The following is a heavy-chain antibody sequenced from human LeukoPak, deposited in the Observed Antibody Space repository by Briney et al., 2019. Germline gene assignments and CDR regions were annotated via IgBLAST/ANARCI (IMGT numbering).Heavy chain of an antibody. Sequence: GGSLRLSCAASGFTFSSYGMHWVRQAPGKGLEWVSSISSSSSYIYYADSVKGRFTISRDNAKNSLYLQMNSLRAEDTAVYYCATYYDILTGGTRDAFDIWGQGTMVTVSS. V-gene: IGHV3-21*01. CDR2: ISSSSSYI. CDR1: GFTFSSYG. D-gene: IGHD3-9*01. CDR3: ATYYDILTGGTRDAFDI. J-gene: IGHJ3*02.